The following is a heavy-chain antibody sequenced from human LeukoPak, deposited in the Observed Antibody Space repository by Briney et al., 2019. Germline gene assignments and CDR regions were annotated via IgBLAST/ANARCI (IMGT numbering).Heavy chain of an antibody. CDR2: ISSSSSYI. Sequence: PGGSLGLSCAASGFTFSSYSMNWVRQAPGKGLEWVSSISSSSSYIYYADSVKGRFTISRDNSKNTLYLQMNSLRAEDTAVYYCAKDLGASTDYWGQGTLVTVSS. D-gene: IGHD1-26*01. CDR3: AKDLGASTDY. V-gene: IGHV3-21*04. CDR1: GFTFSSYS. J-gene: IGHJ4*02.